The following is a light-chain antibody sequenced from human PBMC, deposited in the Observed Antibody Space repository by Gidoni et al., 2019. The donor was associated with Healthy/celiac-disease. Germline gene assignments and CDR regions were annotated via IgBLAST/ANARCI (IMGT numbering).Light chain of an antibody. V-gene: IGKV3-15*01. CDR3: QQYNNCPRT. Sequence: EIVMTQSPATLSVSPGERATLSCRASQSVSSNLAWYPQKPGQAPRLLIYGASTRATGIPARFSGSGSGTEFTLTISSLQSEDFAVYYCQQYNNCPRTFXQXTKVEIK. CDR1: QSVSSN. J-gene: IGKJ1*01. CDR2: GAS.